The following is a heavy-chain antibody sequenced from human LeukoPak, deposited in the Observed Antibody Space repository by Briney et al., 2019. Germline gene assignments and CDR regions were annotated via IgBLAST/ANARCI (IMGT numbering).Heavy chain of an antibody. J-gene: IGHJ4*02. CDR3: ARDSTWLLDY. CDR2: ISGSGGST. V-gene: IGHV3-23*01. Sequence: GGSLRLSCAASGFTFSSYAMSWVRQAPGKGLEWVSAISGSGGSTYYADSVKGRFTISRDNTNNALYLQMNSLRADDTAVYFCARDSTWLLDYWGQGTLITVSS. CDR1: GFTFSSYA. D-gene: IGHD6-19*01.